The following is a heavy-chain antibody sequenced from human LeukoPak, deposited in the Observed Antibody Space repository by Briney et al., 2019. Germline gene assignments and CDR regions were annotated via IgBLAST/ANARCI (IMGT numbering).Heavy chain of an antibody. CDR2: IKQDGSEK. V-gene: IGHV3-7*01. CDR1: GFTFSSYW. CDR3: ARDQLLVGYYYYYMDV. Sequence: GRSLRLSCAASGFTFSSYWMSWVRQAPGKGLEWVANIKQDGSEKYYVDSVKGRFTISRDNAKNSLYLQMNSLRAEDTAVYYCARDQLLVGYYYYYMDVWGKGTTVTVSS. J-gene: IGHJ6*03. D-gene: IGHD2-2*01.